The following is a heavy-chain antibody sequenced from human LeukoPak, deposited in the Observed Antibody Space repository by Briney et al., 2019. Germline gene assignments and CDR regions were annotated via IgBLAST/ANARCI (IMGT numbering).Heavy chain of an antibody. CDR2: ISRTSSTI. Sequence: GGSLRLSCAASGFTFSGSSMNWVRQAPGKGLEWVSQISRTSSTIYYADSVKGRFTISRDNGKNSVYLQMNSLRAEDTAVYYCAELGITMIGGVWGKGTTVTISS. V-gene: IGHV3-48*01. J-gene: IGHJ6*04. D-gene: IGHD3-10*02. CDR1: GFTFSGSS. CDR3: AELGITMIGGV.